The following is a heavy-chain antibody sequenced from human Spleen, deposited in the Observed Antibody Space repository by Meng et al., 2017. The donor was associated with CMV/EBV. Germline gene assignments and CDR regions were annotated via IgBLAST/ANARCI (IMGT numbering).Heavy chain of an antibody. J-gene: IGHJ3*02. CDR1: GFTFSNAW. Sequence: GESLKISCAASGFTFSNAWMSWVRQAPGKVLEWVGRIKSKTDGGTTDYAAPVKGRFTISRDDSKNTLYLQMNSLKTEDTAVYYCTTDNSNYFNAFDIWGQGTMVTVSS. V-gene: IGHV3-15*01. CDR2: IKSKTDGGTT. D-gene: IGHD4-11*01. CDR3: TTDNSNYFNAFDI.